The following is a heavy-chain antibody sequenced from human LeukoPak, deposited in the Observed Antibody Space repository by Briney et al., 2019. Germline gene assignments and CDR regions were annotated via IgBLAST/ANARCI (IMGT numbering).Heavy chain of an antibody. CDR3: ARGYSSSSYNWFDP. J-gene: IGHJ5*02. D-gene: IGHD6-6*01. CDR2: INHSGST. V-gene: IGHV4-34*01. Sequence: KPSETLSLTCAVYGGSFSGYYWSWIRQPPGKGLEWIGEINHSGSTNHNPSLKSRVTISVDTSKNQFSLKLSSVTAADTAVYYCARGYSSSSYNWFDPWGQGTLVTVSS. CDR1: GGSFSGYY.